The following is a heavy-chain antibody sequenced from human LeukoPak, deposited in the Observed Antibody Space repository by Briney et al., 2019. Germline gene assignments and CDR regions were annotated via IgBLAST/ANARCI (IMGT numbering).Heavy chain of an antibody. CDR3: ARDRRGSYSALDAFDI. D-gene: IGHD1-26*01. J-gene: IGHJ3*02. CDR1: GFTFSSYS. V-gene: IGHV3-20*04. CDR2: INWNGGST. Sequence: PGGSLRLSCAASGFTFSSYSMNWVRQAPGKGLEWVSGINWNGGSTGYADSVKGRFTISRDNAKNSLYLQMNSLRAEDTALYYCARDRRGSYSALDAFDIWGQGTMVTVSS.